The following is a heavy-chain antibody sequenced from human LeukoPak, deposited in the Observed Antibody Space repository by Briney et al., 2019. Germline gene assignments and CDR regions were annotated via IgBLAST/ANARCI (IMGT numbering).Heavy chain of an antibody. CDR3: ARDGGIGVDY. CDR2: INPSGGST. V-gene: IGHV1-46*01. CDR1: GYTFTSYY. Sequence: ASLKVSCKASGYTFTSYYMHWVGQAPGQGLEWMGIINPSGGSTSYAQKFQGRVTMTRDTSTSTVYMELSSLRSEDTAVYYCARDGGIGVDYWGQGTLVTVSS. J-gene: IGHJ4*02. D-gene: IGHD3-16*01.